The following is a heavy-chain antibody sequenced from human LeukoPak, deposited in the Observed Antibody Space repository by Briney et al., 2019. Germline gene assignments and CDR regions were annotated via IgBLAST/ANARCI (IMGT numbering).Heavy chain of an antibody. CDR1: GFTFSSYE. D-gene: IGHD5-18*01. CDR2: ISSSGSTI. Sequence: GSLRLSCAASGFTFSSYEMNWVRQAPGKGLEWVSYISSSGSTIYYADSVKGRLTISRDNAKNSLYLQMNSLGAEDTAVYYCARGGYSYGYTYFDYWGQGTLVTVSS. J-gene: IGHJ4*02. V-gene: IGHV3-48*03. CDR3: ARGGYSYGYTYFDY.